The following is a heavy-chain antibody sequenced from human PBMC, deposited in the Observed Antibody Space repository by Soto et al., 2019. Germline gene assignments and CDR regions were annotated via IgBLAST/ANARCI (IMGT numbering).Heavy chain of an antibody. CDR1: GFTFSSYG. CDR2: ISYDGSNK. Sequence: QVQLVESGGGVVQPGRSLRLSCAASGFTFSSYGMHWVRQAPGKGLEWVAVISYDGSNKYYADSVNGRFTISRDNSKNSLYLQMNTLRGEYTGVYYCAKDKLSGYCSSNSCYGDLYFDLWCRGTLVTVSS. J-gene: IGHJ2*01. CDR3: AKDKLSGYCSSNSCYGDLYFDL. D-gene: IGHD2-2*01. V-gene: IGHV3-30*18.